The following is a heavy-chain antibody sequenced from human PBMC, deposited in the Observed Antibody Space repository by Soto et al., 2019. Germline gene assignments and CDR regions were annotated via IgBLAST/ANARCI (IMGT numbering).Heavy chain of an antibody. CDR1: GFTFSSYG. CDR3: AKDWNSQSQPDY. J-gene: IGHJ4*02. V-gene: IGHV3-30*18. Sequence: GGSLRLSCAASGFTFSSYGMHWVRQAPGKGLEWVAVISYDGSNKYYADSVKGRFTISRDNSKNTLYLQMNSLRAEDTAVYYCAKDWNSQSQPDYWGQGTLVTVSS. CDR2: ISYDGSNK. D-gene: IGHD1-7*01.